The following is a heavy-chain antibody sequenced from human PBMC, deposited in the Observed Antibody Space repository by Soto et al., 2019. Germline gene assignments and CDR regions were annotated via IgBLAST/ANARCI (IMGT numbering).Heavy chain of an antibody. D-gene: IGHD2-8*01. Sequence: GESLKIACKGSGYRFFSYWIAWVLEMPVKGLEWMGIIYPGDSDTIYSPSFQGQVTFSADKSTSTAYLQWSSLKASDTAMYYCARQGSNGAYYYYGMDVWGQGTTVTVSS. CDR2: IYPGDSDT. CDR1: GYRFFSYW. V-gene: IGHV5-51*01. CDR3: ARQGSNGAYYYYGMDV. J-gene: IGHJ6*02.